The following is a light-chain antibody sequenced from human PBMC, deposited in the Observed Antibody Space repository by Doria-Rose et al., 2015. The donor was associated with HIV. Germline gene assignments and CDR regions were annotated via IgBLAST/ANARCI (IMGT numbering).Light chain of an antibody. V-gene: IGKV4-1*01. Sequence: DIRMTQSPDSLAVSLGERATFNCKSSQSVLYTSKNYLAWYQQKPGQHPKLLIYWASTRQSGVPARFSGSGSGTDFTLTISSLEAEDVAVYYCQQYYDTPSFGPGTTVDIK. CDR2: WAS. J-gene: IGKJ3*01. CDR1: QSVLYTSKNY. CDR3: QQYYDTPS.